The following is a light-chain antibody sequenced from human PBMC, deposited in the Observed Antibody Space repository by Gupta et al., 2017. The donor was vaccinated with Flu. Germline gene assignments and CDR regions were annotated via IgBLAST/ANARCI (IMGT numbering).Light chain of an antibody. V-gene: IGKV1-39*01. Sequence: IQMNPSPSSLSASVGDRVTITCRASQSISSYLNWYQQKPGKAPKLLIYAASSLQSGVPSRFSGSGSGTDFTLTISRLQPEDFATYYCQQSDSTPYNFGQGTKMEIK. J-gene: IGKJ2*01. CDR2: AAS. CDR1: QSISSY. CDR3: QQSDSTPYN.